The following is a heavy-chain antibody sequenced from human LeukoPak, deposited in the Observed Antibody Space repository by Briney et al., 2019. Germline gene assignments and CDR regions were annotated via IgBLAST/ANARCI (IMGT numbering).Heavy chain of an antibody. Sequence: SETLSLTCTVSGGSISSYYWSWIRQPPGKGLEWIGYIYYSGSTNYNPSLKSRVTISVDTSKNQFSLKLSSVTAADTAVYYCAGILGYSSSWYIDYWGQGTLVTVSS. CDR3: AGILGYSSSWYIDY. J-gene: IGHJ4*02. D-gene: IGHD6-13*01. CDR1: GGSISSYY. CDR2: IYYSGST. V-gene: IGHV4-59*08.